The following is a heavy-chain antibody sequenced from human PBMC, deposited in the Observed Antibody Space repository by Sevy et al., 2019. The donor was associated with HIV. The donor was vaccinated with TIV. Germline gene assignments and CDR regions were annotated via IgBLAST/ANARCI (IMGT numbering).Heavy chain of an antibody. CDR3: AREDLSSWYYYYYGMDV. D-gene: IGHD6-13*01. V-gene: IGHV1-18*01. Sequence: ASVKVSCKASGYTFTSYGISWVRQAPGQGLEWMGWISAYNGNTNYAQKLQGRVTMTTDTSTSTAYMELRSLRSDGTAVYYCAREDLSSWYYYYYGMDVWGQGTTVTVSS. CDR2: ISAYNGNT. CDR1: GYTFTSYG. J-gene: IGHJ6*02.